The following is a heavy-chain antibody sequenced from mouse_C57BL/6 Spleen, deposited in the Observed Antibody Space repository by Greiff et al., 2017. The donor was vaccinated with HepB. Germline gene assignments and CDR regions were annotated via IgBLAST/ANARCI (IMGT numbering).Heavy chain of an antibody. CDR3: TGGWTFAY. Sequence: VQLQQSGAELVRPGASVTLSCKASGYTFTDYEMHWVKQTPVHGLEWIGAIDPETGGTAYNQKFKGKAILTADKSSSTAYMELRSLTSEDSAVYYCTGGWTFAYWGQGTLVTVSA. CDR2: IDPETGGT. V-gene: IGHV1-15*01. D-gene: IGHD2-3*01. CDR1: GYTFTDYE. J-gene: IGHJ3*01.